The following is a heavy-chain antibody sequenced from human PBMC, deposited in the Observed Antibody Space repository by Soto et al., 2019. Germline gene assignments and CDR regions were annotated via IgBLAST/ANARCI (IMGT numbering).Heavy chain of an antibody. J-gene: IGHJ4*02. CDR2: IYSSGPT. D-gene: IGHD1-26*01. Sequence: GGSLRLSCGASGFTVSSYYMNWVRLVPEKGLEWVSVIYSSGPTFYADSVRGRFTISRDNSKNTLYLQMNSLRVEDTAVYYCARAFGGSYDYWGQGTLVTVSS. CDR3: ARAFGGSYDY. V-gene: IGHV3-53*01. CDR1: GFTVSSYY.